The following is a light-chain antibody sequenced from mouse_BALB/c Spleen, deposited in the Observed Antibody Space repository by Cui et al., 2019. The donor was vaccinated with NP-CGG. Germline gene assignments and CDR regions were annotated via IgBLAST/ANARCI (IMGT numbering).Light chain of an antibody. Sequence: QAVVTQESALTTSPGETVTLTCSSSTGAVTSNNYANWVQEKPDHLFTGLIGGTKNRTPGVPARFSGSLIGDKAALTITGAQTEDEAIYFCALWSSNHWVFGGGTKLTVL. J-gene: IGLJ1*01. CDR3: ALWSSNHWV. CDR1: TGAVTSNNY. CDR2: GTK. V-gene: IGLV1*01.